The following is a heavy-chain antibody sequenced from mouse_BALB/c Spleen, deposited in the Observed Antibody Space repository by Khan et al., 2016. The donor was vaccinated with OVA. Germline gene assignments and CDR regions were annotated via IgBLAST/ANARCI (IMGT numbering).Heavy chain of an antibody. D-gene: IGHD2-1*01. Sequence: QVQLQQSGAELVKPGASVKLSCKTSGYTFTSYWIQWVKQRPGQGLGWIGQIFPGTGTTDYNENFKGKATLTVDTSSSTAYMQLSSLTSEDSAVYFCARGYFGNYEFVYWGQGTLVTVSP. V-gene: IGHV1S132*01. J-gene: IGHJ3*01. CDR3: ARGYFGNYEFVY. CDR2: IFPGTGTT. CDR1: GYTFTSYW.